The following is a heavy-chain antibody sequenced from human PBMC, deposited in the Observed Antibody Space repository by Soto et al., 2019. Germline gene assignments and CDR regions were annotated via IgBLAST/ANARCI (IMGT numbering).Heavy chain of an antibody. CDR1: GGSISSSNW. Sequence: SETLSLTCAVSGGSISSSNWWSWVRQPPGKGLEWIGEIYHSGSTNYNPSLKSRVTISVDKSKNQFSLKLSSVTAADTAVYYCARFSLPRGSSSSSRYYYYYGMDVWGQGTTVTVSS. J-gene: IGHJ6*02. D-gene: IGHD6-6*01. CDR2: IYHSGST. V-gene: IGHV4-4*02. CDR3: ARFSLPRGSSSSSRYYYYYGMDV.